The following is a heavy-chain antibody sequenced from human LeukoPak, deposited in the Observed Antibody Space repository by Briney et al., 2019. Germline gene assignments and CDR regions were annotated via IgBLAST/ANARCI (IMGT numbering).Heavy chain of an antibody. D-gene: IGHD3-16*02. CDR3: ARSGSGHYDYVWGSYPDYFDY. Sequence: PGGSLRLSCAASGFTFSSYSMNWVRQAPGKGLEWASSISSSSSYIYYADSVKGRFTISRDNAKNSLYLQMNSLRAEDTAVYYCARSGSGHYDYVWGSYPDYFDYWGQGTLVTVSS. CDR2: ISSSSSYI. CDR1: GFTFSSYS. J-gene: IGHJ4*02. V-gene: IGHV3-21*01.